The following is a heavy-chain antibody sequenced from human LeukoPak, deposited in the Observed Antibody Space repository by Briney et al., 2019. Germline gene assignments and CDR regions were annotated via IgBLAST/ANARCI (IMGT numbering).Heavy chain of an antibody. D-gene: IGHD3-9*01. CDR2: ISGSGGST. Sequence: QSGGSLRLSCAASGLIFSRYGMSWVRQAPGKGLEWVSAISGSGGSTYYADSVKGRFTISRDNSKNTLYLQMNSLRAEDTAVYYCAKDRDYDILTGYSYYFDYWGQGTLVTVSS. CDR3: AKDRDYDILTGYSYYFDY. CDR1: GLIFSRYG. V-gene: IGHV3-23*01. J-gene: IGHJ4*02.